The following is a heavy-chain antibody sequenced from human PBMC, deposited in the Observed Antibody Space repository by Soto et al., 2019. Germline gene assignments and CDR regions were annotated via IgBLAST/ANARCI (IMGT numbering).Heavy chain of an antibody. V-gene: IGHV3-23*01. CDR3: AKDGGYGSGSYYSDD. J-gene: IGHJ4*02. CDR1: GFTFSSYA. Sequence: EVQLLESGGGLAQPGGSLRLSCAASGFTFSSYAMSWVRQAPGKGLEWVSTTSGSGGSTYYADSVKGRFTISRDNSKNTFYLQMNSLRAEDMAVYYCAKDGGYGSGSYYSDDWGQGTLVTVSS. D-gene: IGHD3-10*01. CDR2: TSGSGGST.